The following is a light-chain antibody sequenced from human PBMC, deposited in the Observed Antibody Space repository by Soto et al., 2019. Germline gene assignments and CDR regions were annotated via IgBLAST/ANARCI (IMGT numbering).Light chain of an antibody. Sequence: EILMTQSPATLSVSPGERVTPSCGASQSVEKHLAWYQQNPGQAPRLVIYDASTRATGIPARFSGSGSGTEFTLTVSRLQPEDFAVYYCQQYGSSPLTFGGGTKVDIK. CDR2: DAS. CDR3: QQYGSSPLT. V-gene: IGKV3-15*01. CDR1: QSVEKH. J-gene: IGKJ4*01.